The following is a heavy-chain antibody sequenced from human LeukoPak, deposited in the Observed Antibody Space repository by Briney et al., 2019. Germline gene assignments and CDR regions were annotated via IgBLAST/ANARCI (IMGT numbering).Heavy chain of an antibody. CDR1: GGSISSGGYS. J-gene: IGHJ6*02. CDR3: ARGGGYYYDSSGYQSSYYYYGMDV. CDR2: IYHSGST. Sequence: SQTLSLTCAVSGGSISSGGYSWSWIRQPPGKGLEWIGYIYHSGSTYYNPSLKSRVTISVDRSKNQFSLKLGSVTAADTAVYYCARGGGYYYDSSGYQSSYYYYGMDVWGQGTTVTVSS. V-gene: IGHV4-30-2*01. D-gene: IGHD3-22*01.